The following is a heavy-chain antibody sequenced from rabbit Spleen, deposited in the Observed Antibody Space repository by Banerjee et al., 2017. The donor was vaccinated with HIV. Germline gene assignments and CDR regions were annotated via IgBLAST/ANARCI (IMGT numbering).Heavy chain of an antibody. J-gene: IGHJ4*01. Sequence: QEQVEESGGDLVKPEGSLTLSCTASGFSFSSSYWICWVRQAPGKGLEWSACIYTGSSGKTYYASWAKGRFTISKTSSTTVTLQMTSLTAADTATYFCARDSSTNMYPYYFKLWGPGTLVTVS. CDR2: IYTGSSGKT. D-gene: IGHD7-1*01. CDR1: GFSFSSSYW. CDR3: ARDSSTNMYPYYFKL. V-gene: IGHV1S45*01.